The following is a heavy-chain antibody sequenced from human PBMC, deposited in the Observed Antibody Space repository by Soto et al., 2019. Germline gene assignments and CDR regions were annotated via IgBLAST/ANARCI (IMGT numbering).Heavy chain of an antibody. Sequence: GESLKISCKGSGYSFTSYWISWVRQMPGKGLEWMGRIDPSDSYTNYSPSFQGHVTISADKSISTAYLQWSSLKASDTAMYYCARGRQGYYYDSSGSWFDPWGQGTLVTVS. CDR2: IDPSDSYT. V-gene: IGHV5-10-1*01. J-gene: IGHJ5*02. CDR3: ARGRQGYYYDSSGSWFDP. CDR1: GYSFTSYW. D-gene: IGHD3-22*01.